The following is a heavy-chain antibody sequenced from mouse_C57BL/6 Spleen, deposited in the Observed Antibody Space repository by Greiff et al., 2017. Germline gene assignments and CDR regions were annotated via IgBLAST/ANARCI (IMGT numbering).Heavy chain of an antibody. Sequence: EVKLQESGPGLVKPSQSLSLTCSVTGYSITSGYYWNWIRQFPGNKLEWMGYISYDGSNNYNPSLKNRISITRDTSKNQFFLKLNSVTTEDTATYYCARVGDYGWYFDVWGTGTTVTVSS. CDR3: ARVGDYGWYFDV. V-gene: IGHV3-6*01. CDR1: GYSITSGYY. D-gene: IGHD1-1*02. J-gene: IGHJ1*03. CDR2: ISYDGSN.